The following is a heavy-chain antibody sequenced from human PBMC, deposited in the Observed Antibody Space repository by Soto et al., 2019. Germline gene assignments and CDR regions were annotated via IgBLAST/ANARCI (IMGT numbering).Heavy chain of an antibody. CDR3: ARAARSPRSWFDP. Sequence: SETLSLTCGVYGGSFRNYYWIWVRQPPGKGLEWIGEVNHSGEATYNPSLQSRVSISLDTSNNHFSLKMTSVTAADTAIYFCARAARSPRSWFDPWGQGTQVTVSS. CDR1: GGSFRNYY. J-gene: IGHJ5*02. CDR2: VNHSGEA. V-gene: IGHV4-34*01. D-gene: IGHD6-25*01.